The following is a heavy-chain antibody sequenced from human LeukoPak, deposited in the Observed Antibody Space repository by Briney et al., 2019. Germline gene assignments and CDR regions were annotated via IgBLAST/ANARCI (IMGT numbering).Heavy chain of an antibody. D-gene: IGHD2-8*01. J-gene: IGHJ4*02. CDR1: GGSITSTNW. V-gene: IGHV4-4*02. CDR3: SRENGAFSPFGY. CDR2: VSLSGLT. Sequence: SETLSLTCGVSGGSITSTNWWSWVRQPPGQGLEWIGEVSLSGLTNYNPSLSSRVIMALDTSRNHLSLHLTSVTAADTAVYYCSRENGAFSPFGYWGQGYLVTVLS.